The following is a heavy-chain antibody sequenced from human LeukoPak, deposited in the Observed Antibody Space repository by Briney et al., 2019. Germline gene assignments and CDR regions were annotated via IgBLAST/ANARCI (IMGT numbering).Heavy chain of an antibody. CDR1: GFTFSSYA. D-gene: IGHD2-2*01. V-gene: IGHV3-64*01. Sequence: GGSLRLSCAASGFTFSSYAMHWVRQAPGKGLEYVSAISSNGGSTYYANSVKGRFTISRDNSKNTLYLQMGSLRAEHMAVYYCARGLRTVVPAAGFDYWGQGTLVTVSS. J-gene: IGHJ4*02. CDR2: ISSNGGST. CDR3: ARGLRTVVPAAGFDY.